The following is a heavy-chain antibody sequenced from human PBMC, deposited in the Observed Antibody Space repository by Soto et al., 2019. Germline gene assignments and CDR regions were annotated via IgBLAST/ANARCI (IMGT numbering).Heavy chain of an antibody. V-gene: IGHV4-31*03. CDR2: IYYSGST. D-gene: IGHD2-15*01. CDR3: ARGNVRWPPYGMDV. J-gene: IGHJ6*02. Sequence: PSETLSLTCTVSGGPISSGGYYWSWIRQHPGKGPEWIGYIYYSGSTYYNPSLKSRVTISVDTSKNQFPLKLSSVTAADTAVYYCARGNVRWPPYGMDVWGQGTTVTVSS. CDR1: GGPISSGGYY.